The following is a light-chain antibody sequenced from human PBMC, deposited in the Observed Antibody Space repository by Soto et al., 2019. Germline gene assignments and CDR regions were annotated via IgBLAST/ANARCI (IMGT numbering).Light chain of an antibody. CDR2: ENN. J-gene: IGLJ1*01. CDR1: SSNIGAGYE. Sequence: QSALTQPPSASGSPGQSVTISCTGSSSNIGAGYEAHWYQQVPGTAPKLLIYENNNRPSGVPDRFSGSKSGTSASLAITGLQAEDEAEYYCQSYDSSLSGYVFGTGTKVTVL. V-gene: IGLV1-40*01. CDR3: QSYDSSLSGYV.